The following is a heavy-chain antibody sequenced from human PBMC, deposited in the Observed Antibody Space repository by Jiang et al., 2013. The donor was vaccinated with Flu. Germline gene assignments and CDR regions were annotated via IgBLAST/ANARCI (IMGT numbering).Heavy chain of an antibody. D-gene: IGHD1-26*01. V-gene: IGHV4-59*08. CDR3: ARQRARGAGFDY. J-gene: IGHJ4*02. Sequence: GSGLVKPSETLSLTCTVSGGSISSYYWSWIRQPPGKGLEWIGYIYYSGSTNYNPSLKSRVTISVDTSKNQFSRKLSSVTAADTAVYYCARQRARGAGFDYWGQGTLVTVSS. CDR2: IYYSGST. CDR1: GGSISSYY.